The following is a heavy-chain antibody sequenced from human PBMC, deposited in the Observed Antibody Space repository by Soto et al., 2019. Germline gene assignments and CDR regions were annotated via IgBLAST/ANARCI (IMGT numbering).Heavy chain of an antibody. CDR2: VFHSGTT. D-gene: IGHD6-13*01. Sequence: QVHLQESGPGLVKPSGTLSLTCSVSGIFVTTMNWWNWVRQSPGKGLEWIGEVFHSGTTNYNPSLQSRVTISINKSTNQFSLKLTSVTAADTAVYYCARMGSGSWRGDLDIWGRGTLVSVSA. J-gene: IGHJ2*01. CDR3: ARMGSGSWRGDLDI. V-gene: IGHV4-4*02. CDR1: GIFVTTMNW.